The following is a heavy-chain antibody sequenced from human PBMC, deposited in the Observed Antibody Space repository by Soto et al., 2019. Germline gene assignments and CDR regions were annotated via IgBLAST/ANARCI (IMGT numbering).Heavy chain of an antibody. J-gene: IGHJ3*02. CDR1: GFTFDDYA. CDR2: ISWNSGSI. Sequence: GGSLRLSCAASGFTFDDYAMHWVRQAPGKGLEWVSGISWNSGSIGYADSVKGRFTISRDNAKNSLYLQMNSLRAEDTALYYCAKGPVQVLGPFDILGQETMVTVSS. CDR3: AKGPVQVLGPFDI. V-gene: IGHV3-9*01. D-gene: IGHD2-2*01.